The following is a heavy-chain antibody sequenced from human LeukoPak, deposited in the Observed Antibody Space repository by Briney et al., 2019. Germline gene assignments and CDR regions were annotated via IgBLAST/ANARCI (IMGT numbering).Heavy chain of an antibody. D-gene: IGHD1-14*01. J-gene: IGHJ3*02. CDR3: AKSRAPTADPDAFDI. CDR2: IWYDGSNK. V-gene: IGHV3-30*02. CDR1: GFTFSSYG. Sequence: PGGSLRLSCAASGFTFSSYGMHWVRQAPGKGLEWVAVIWYDGSNKYYADSVKGRFTIYRDNSKYSLYLQMSSLRPEDTAVYYCAKSRAPTADPDAFDIWGQGTMVTVSS.